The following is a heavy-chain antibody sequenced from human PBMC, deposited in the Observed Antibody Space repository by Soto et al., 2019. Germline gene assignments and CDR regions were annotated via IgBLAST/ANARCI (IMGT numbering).Heavy chain of an antibody. D-gene: IGHD3-22*01. J-gene: IGHJ6*02. CDR2: ISYDGSNK. CDR3: ARVVGSGYYSYYYGMDV. Sequence: GGSLRLSCAASGFTFSSYAMHWVRQAPGKGLEWVAVISYDGSNKYYADSVKGRFTISRDNSKNTLYLQMNSLRAEDTAAYYCARVVGSGYYSYYYGMDVWGRGTTVTVSS. CDR1: GFTFSSYA. V-gene: IGHV3-30-3*01.